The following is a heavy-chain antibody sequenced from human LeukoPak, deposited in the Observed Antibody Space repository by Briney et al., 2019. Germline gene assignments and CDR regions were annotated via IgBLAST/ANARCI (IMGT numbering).Heavy chain of an antibody. CDR1: GGSISSSSYY. CDR2: IYYSGST. D-gene: IGHD6-19*01. Sequence: SETLSLTCTVSGGSISSSSYYWGWIRQPPGKGLEWIGSIYYSGSTYYNPSLKSRVTISVDTSKNQFSLKLSSVTAADTAGYYCARGRSKWLVREARPFDYWGQGTLVTVSS. CDR3: ARGRSKWLVREARPFDY. J-gene: IGHJ4*02. V-gene: IGHV4-39*07.